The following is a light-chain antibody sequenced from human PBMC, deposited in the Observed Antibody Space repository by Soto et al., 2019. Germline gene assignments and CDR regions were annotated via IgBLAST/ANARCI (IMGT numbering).Light chain of an antibody. V-gene: IGKV1-5*01. CDR3: QQYSTYPLT. J-gene: IGKJ4*01. CDR2: DAS. CDR1: QSISSY. Sequence: DIQMTQSPSSLAASVGDVVTLTCRASQSISSYLNWYHQKPGKAPKLLIYDASSLESGVPPRFSGSGSGTEFTLTISSLQPDDVATYYCQQYSTYPLTFGGGTKVDI.